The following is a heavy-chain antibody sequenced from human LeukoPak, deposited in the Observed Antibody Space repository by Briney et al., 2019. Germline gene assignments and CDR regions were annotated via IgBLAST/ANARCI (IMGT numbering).Heavy chain of an antibody. D-gene: IGHD2-2*01. CDR2: FYSGGST. J-gene: IGHJ6*02. CDR3: ARDLVVPAADYYYYGMDV. Sequence: PGGSLRLSCAVSGLTVSSTYMSWVRQAPGKGLEWVSVFYSGGSTYYADSVKGRFTISRDNSKNTLYLQMNSLRAEDTAVYYCARDLVVPAADYYYYGMDVWGQGTTVTVSS. CDR1: GLTVSSTY. V-gene: IGHV3-66*01.